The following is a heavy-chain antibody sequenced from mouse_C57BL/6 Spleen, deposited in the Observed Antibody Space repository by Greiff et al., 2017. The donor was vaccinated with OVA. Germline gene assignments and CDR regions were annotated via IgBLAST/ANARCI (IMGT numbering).Heavy chain of an antibody. D-gene: IGHD2-1*01. CDR1: GYTFTDYY. J-gene: IGHJ2*01. CDR2: INPNHGGT. V-gene: IGHV1-26*01. Sequence: VQLQQSGPELVKPGASVKISCKASGYTFTDYYMNWVKQSHGKSLEWIGDINPNHGGTSYNQKFKGTATLTVDKSSSTAYMELRSLTSEDSAVYYCARDGNYSYYFDYWGQGTTLTVSS. CDR3: ARDGNYSYYFDY.